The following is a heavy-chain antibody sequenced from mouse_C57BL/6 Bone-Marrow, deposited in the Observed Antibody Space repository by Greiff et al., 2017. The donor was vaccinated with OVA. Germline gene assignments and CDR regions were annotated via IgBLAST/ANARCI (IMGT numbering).Heavy chain of an antibody. D-gene: IGHD2-5*01. J-gene: IGHJ2*01. V-gene: IGHV1-81*01. CDR2: IYPRSGNT. CDR3: ARSAYYSNYYYFDY. Sequence: QVQLQQSGAELARPGASVKLSCKASGYTFTSYGISWVKQRTGQGLEWIGEIYPRSGNTYYNEKFKGKATLTADKSSSTAYMELRSPTSEDSAVYFCARSAYYSNYYYFDYWGQGTTLTVSS. CDR1: GYTFTSYG.